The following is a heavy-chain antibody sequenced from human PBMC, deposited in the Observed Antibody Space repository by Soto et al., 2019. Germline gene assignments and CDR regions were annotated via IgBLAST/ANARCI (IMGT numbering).Heavy chain of an antibody. J-gene: IGHJ2*01. CDR3: ARPYTVAGSSFWCFDL. CDR2: IKPDGSEK. CDR1: GFTFGPYW. V-gene: IGHV3-7*01. Sequence: EVQLVESGGGLVQPGGSLRLSCAASGFTFGPYWMTWVRQAPGKGLEWVATIKPDGSEKYYVDSVKGRFTISRDNTKTSLYLQMNSLRAEDTAVYYCARPYTVAGSSFWCFDLWGRGTLVTVSS. D-gene: IGHD3-16*01.